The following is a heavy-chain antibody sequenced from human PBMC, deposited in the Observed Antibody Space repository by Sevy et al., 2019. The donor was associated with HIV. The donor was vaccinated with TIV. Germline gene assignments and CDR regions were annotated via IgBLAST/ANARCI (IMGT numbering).Heavy chain of an antibody. CDR1: GVSVSSDTYY. D-gene: IGHD3-22*01. Sequence: SETPLTCAVSGVSVSSDTYYWSWIRQPPGKGLEWIGYVYHTGSTNYSPSFKSRVTISVDTSKNQFSLRLFSVAAADTAVYYCASEPYFFDKSGYYWDYWGQGALVTVSS. J-gene: IGHJ4*02. CDR3: ASEPYFFDKSGYYWDY. CDR2: VYHTGST. V-gene: IGHV4-61*01.